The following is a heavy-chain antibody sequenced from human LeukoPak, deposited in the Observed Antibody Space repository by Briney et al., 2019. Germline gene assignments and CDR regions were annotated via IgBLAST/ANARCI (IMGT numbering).Heavy chain of an antibody. CDR3: ARTSGGYNYGRAGYYFDY. Sequence: GSLRLSCAASGFTFSSYDMHWVRQVPGKGLEWVSRIGSAGDTYYPGSVKGRFTISRENARNSLYLQMNSLRVGDTAVYYCARTSGGYNYGRAGYYFDYWGQGTLVTVSS. CDR1: GFTFSSYD. V-gene: IGHV3-13*04. D-gene: IGHD5-18*01. J-gene: IGHJ4*02. CDR2: IGSAGDT.